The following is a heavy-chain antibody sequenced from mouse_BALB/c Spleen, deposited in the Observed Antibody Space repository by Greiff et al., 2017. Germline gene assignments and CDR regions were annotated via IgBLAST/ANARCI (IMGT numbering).Heavy chain of an antibody. CDR2: IDPANGNT. D-gene: IGHD2-3*01. CDR1: GFNIKDTY. J-gene: IGHJ4*01. V-gene: IGHV14-3*02. Sequence: VHVKQSGAELVKPGASVKLSCTASGFNIKDTYMHWVKQRPEQGLEWIGRIDPANGNTKYDPKFQGKATITADTSSNTAYLQLSSLTSEDTAVYYCVDGYFAMDYWGQGTSVTVSS. CDR3: VDGYFAMDY.